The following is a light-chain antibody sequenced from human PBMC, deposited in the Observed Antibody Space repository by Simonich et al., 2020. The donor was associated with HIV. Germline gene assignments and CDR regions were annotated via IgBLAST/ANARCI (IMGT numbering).Light chain of an antibody. CDR1: SSDVGDFHY. CDR2: DVN. Sequence: QSALTQPASVSGSPGQSITISCSGTSSDVGDFHYVSWYQQHPGKAPKLIIYDVNNRPSGVSTRFSGSKSGNTASLTISGLQAEDEADYYCSSYTSSSTWVFGGGTRLTVL. CDR3: SSYTSSSTWV. J-gene: IGLJ3*02. V-gene: IGLV2-14*03.